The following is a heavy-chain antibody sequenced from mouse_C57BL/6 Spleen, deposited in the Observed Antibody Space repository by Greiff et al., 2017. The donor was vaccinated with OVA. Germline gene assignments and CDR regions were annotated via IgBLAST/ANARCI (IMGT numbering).Heavy chain of an antibody. CDR1: GYSFTSYY. Sequence: QVQLQQSGPELVKPGASVKISCKASGYSFTSYYIHWVKQRPGQGLEWIGWIYPGSGSTTYNEKFKGKATLTADTSSSTAYMQLSSLTSEDSAVYYCARGYDYDGNYFDYWGQGTTLTVSS. CDR3: ARGYDYDGNYFDY. CDR2: IYPGSGST. D-gene: IGHD2-4*01. J-gene: IGHJ2*01. V-gene: IGHV1-66*01.